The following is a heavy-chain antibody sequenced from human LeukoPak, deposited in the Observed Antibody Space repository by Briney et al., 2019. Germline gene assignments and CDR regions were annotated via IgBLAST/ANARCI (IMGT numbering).Heavy chain of an antibody. V-gene: IGHV4-59*01. D-gene: IGHD5-18*01. CDR2: IYYSGST. Sequence: SETQSLTCTVSGGSISSYYWSWIRQPPGKGLEWIGYIYYSGSTNYNPSLKSRVTISVDTSKNQFSLKLSSVTAADTAVYYCARGLKVDTAMPCCDLWGRGTLVTVSS. CDR1: GGSISSYY. J-gene: IGHJ2*01. CDR3: ARGLKVDTAMPCCDL.